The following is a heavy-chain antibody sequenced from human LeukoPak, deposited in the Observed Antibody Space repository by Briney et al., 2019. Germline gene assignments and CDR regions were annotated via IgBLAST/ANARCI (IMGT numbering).Heavy chain of an antibody. Sequence: GGSLRLSCAASGFTSSSYSMTWVRQAPGKGLEWVSSISSSSSYIYYADSVKGRFTISRDNAKNSLYLQMNSLRAEDTAVYYCARVSSGPIDYWGQGTLVTVSS. CDR1: GFTSSSYS. V-gene: IGHV3-21*01. D-gene: IGHD1-26*01. CDR2: ISSSSSYI. CDR3: ARVSSGPIDY. J-gene: IGHJ4*02.